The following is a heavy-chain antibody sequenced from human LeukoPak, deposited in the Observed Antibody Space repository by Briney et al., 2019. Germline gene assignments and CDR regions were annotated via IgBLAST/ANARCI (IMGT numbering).Heavy chain of an antibody. J-gene: IGHJ2*01. V-gene: IGHV1-18*01. CDR2: IGAYNGKT. D-gene: IGHD2/OR15-2a*01. Sequence: ASVKVSCKASGYGFINYGISWVRQAPGQGLEWMGRIGAYNGKTNHAQKFQGRVTMTTDTSTSTAYMELRSLRSDDTAVYYCARGSEYLAYWYFDLWGRGTLVTVSS. CDR3: ARGSEYLAYWYFDL. CDR1: GYGFINYG.